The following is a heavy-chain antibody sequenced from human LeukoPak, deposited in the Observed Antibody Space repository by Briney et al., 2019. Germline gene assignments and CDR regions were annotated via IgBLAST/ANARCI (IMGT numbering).Heavy chain of an antibody. D-gene: IGHD2/OR15-2a*01. J-gene: IGHJ3*02. CDR3: ARTTEWDPSGAFDI. CDR1: GYTFTSYG. CDR2: ISAYNGNT. V-gene: IGHV1-18*01. Sequence: ASVKVSCKASGYTFTSYGISWVRQAPGQGLEWMGWISAYNGNTNYAQKLQGRATMTTDTSTSTAYMELRSLRSDDTAVYYCARTTEWDPSGAFDIWGQGTMVTVSS.